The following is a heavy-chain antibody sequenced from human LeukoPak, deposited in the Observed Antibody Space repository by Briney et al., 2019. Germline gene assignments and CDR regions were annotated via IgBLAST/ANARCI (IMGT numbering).Heavy chain of an antibody. V-gene: IGHV1-8*01. CDR1: GYTFTSYD. CDR3: ARGAPGSYCSGGSCPYFDY. J-gene: IGHJ4*02. Sequence: ASVKVSCKASGYTFTSYDINWVRQATGQGLEWMGWVNPNSGHTGYALKFQGRVTMTRNTSISTAYMELSSLRSEDTAVYYCARGAPGSYCSGGSCPYFDYWGQGTLVSVSS. D-gene: IGHD2-15*01. CDR2: VNPNSGHT.